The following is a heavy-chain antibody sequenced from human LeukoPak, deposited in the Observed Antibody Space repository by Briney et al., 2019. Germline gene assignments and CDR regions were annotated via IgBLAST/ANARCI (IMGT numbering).Heavy chain of an antibody. D-gene: IGHD5-12*01. CDR1: GGSFSGYY. CDR3: ARVGGYSGYDLPNYYYYGMDV. V-gene: IGHV4-34*01. J-gene: IGHJ6*02. Sequence: SETLSLTCAVYGGSFSGYYWSWIRQPPGKGLERIGEINHSGSTNYNPSLKSRVTISVDTSKNQFSLKLSSVTAADTAVYYCARVGGYSGYDLPNYYYYGMDVWGQGTTVTVSS. CDR2: INHSGST.